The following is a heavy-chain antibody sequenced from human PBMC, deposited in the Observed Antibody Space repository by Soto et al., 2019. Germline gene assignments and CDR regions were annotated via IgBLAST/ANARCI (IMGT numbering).Heavy chain of an antibody. D-gene: IGHD3-3*01. CDR2: IKSKTDGGTT. Sequence: EVQLVESGGGLVKPGGSLTLSCAASGFTFSNAWMNWVRQAPGKGLEWVGRIKSKTDGGTTDYAAPVKGRFTISRDDSKNTLYLQINSLQIEDTAVYYCVNYDIWSGSQGQHDYWGQGALGIVSS. V-gene: IGHV3-15*01. CDR1: GFTFSNAW. CDR3: VNYDIWSGSQGQHDY. J-gene: IGHJ4*02.